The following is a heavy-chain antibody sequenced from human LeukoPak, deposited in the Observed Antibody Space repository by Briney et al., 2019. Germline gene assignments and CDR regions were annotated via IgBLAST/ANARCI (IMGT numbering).Heavy chain of an antibody. V-gene: IGHV3-23*01. J-gene: IGHJ4*02. D-gene: IGHD6-19*01. CDR1: GFTFSSYA. Sequence: GGSLRLSCAASGFTFSSYAMSWVRQAPGKGLEWVSAISGSGGSTYYADSVKGRFTISRDNSKNTLYLQMHSLRAEDTAVYYCAKDLSSGSRRAYWGQGTLVTVSS. CDR3: AKDLSSGSRRAY. CDR2: ISGSGGST.